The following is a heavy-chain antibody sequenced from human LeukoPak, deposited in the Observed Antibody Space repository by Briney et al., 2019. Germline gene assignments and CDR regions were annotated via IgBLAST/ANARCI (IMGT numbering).Heavy chain of an antibody. Sequence: SVKVSCKASGYTFTSYYMHWVRQAPGQGLEWMGIINPSGGSTSYAQKFQGRVTMTRDTSTSTVYMELSSLRAEDTAVYYCASDYGDLPFDFWGQGTLATVSS. CDR1: GYTFTSYY. CDR3: ASDYGDLPFDF. CDR2: INPSGGST. D-gene: IGHD4-17*01. V-gene: IGHV1-46*01. J-gene: IGHJ4*02.